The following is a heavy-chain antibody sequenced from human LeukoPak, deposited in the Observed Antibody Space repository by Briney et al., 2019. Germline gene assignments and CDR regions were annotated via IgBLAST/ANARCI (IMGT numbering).Heavy chain of an antibody. CDR2: IKQDGSEK. J-gene: IGHJ4*02. CDR3: ASTLIAVAGAFDY. Sequence: GGSLRLSCAASGFTFSSYWMSWVRQAPGKGLEWVANIKQDGSEKYYVDSVKGRFTISRDNAKNSLYLQMNSLRAEDTAVYYCASTLIAVAGAFDYWGQGTLVTVSS. CDR1: GFTFSSYW. D-gene: IGHD6-19*01. V-gene: IGHV3-7*01.